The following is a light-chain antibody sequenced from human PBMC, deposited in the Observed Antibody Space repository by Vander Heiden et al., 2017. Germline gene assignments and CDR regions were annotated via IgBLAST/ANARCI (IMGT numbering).Light chain of an antibody. CDR3: YSAADYNLV. CDR1: VLAKKY. CDR2: KDT. Sequence: SYDLTQPSSVSVSPGQTARITCSGDVLAKKYARWFQQKPGQAPVLVIYKDTERPSGIPERFSGSSSGTTVTLTISGAQAEDEADYYCYSAADYNLVFGGGTKLTVL. J-gene: IGLJ2*01. V-gene: IGLV3-27*01.